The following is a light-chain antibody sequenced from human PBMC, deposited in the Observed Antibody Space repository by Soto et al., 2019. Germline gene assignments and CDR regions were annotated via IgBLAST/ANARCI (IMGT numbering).Light chain of an antibody. CDR3: STYAGAVA. CDR1: SSDVGSYNL. V-gene: IGLV2-23*01. Sequence: QSALTQPASVSGSLGQSITISCTGTSSDVGSYNLVSWYQHHPGKAPKLMIYEGSERPSGVSNRFSGSKSGNTASLTISGLQAEDEADYYCSTYAGAVAFGGGTKLTVL. CDR2: EGS. J-gene: IGLJ2*01.